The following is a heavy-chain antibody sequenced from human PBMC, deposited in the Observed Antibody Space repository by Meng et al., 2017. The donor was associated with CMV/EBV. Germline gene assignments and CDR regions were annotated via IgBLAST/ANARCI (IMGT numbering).Heavy chain of an antibody. Sequence: QLQAAAPGLGNPAETLSLTFTCSGRSLSSYYWSWIRQPAGKGLEWIGRIYTSGSTNYNPSLKSRVTMSVDTSKNQFSLKLSSVTAADTAVYYCARGGLYYYDSSGHFDYWGQGTLVTVSS. CDR3: ARGGLYYYDSSGHFDY. V-gene: IGHV4-4*07. CDR2: IYTSGST. J-gene: IGHJ4*02. CDR1: GRSLSSYY. D-gene: IGHD3-22*01.